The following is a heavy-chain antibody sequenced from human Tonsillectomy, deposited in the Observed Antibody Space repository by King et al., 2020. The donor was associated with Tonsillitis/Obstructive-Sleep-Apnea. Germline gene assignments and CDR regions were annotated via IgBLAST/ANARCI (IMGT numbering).Heavy chain of an antibody. V-gene: IGHV2-5*02. J-gene: IGHJ5*02. CDR2: IYWDDDK. CDR1: GFSLSTSGVG. Sequence: ITLKESGPTLVKPTQTLTLTCTFSGFSLSTSGVGVGWIRQPPGKALEWLALIYWDDDKRYSPSLKSRLTITKDTSKNQVVLTMTNMDPVDTATYYCAHTGHCSSTSCPFSRFDPWGQGTLVTVSS. CDR3: AHTGHCSSTSCPFSRFDP. D-gene: IGHD2-2*03.